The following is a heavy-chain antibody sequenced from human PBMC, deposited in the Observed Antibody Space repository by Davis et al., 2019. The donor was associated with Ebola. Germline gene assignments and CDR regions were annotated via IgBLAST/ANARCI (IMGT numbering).Heavy chain of an antibody. CDR1: GYTFSDYY. D-gene: IGHD3-22*01. Sequence: ASVKVSCKASGYTFSDYYIHWVRQAPGQGLEWLGRINPYSGNTNYGRKVQGRVTITADKSTTTAYMELSSLRTEDTAMYYCARDYYDSSGYPIDAFDIWGQGTMVTVSS. CDR3: ARDYYDSSGYPIDAFDI. CDR2: INPYSGNT. V-gene: IGHV1/OR15-1*04. J-gene: IGHJ3*02.